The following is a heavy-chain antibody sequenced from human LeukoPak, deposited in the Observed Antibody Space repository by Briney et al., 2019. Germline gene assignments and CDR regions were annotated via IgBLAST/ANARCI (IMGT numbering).Heavy chain of an antibody. Sequence: GGSLRLSCAASGFTFSSYAMSWVRQAPGKGLEWVSAISGSGGSTYYADSVKGRFTISRDNSKNTLYLQMNSLRAEDTAVYYCAKNPGYCSSTSCPATDYYYGMDVWGQGTTVTVSS. J-gene: IGHJ6*02. D-gene: IGHD2-2*01. CDR2: ISGSGGST. CDR1: GFTFSSYA. CDR3: AKNPGYCSSTSCPATDYYYGMDV. V-gene: IGHV3-23*01.